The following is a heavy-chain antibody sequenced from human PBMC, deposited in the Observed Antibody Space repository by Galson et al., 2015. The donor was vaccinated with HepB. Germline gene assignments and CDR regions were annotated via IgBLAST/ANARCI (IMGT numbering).Heavy chain of an antibody. V-gene: IGHV1-18*01. CDR3: ASPRDCSSTSCYPHSYYYYYGMDV. CDR2: ISAYNGNT. Sequence: WVRQAPGQGLEWMGWISAYNGNTNYAQKLQGRVTMTTDTSTSTAYMELRSLRSDDTAVYYCASPRDCSSTSCYPHSYYYYYGMDVWGQGTTVTVSS. D-gene: IGHD2-2*01. J-gene: IGHJ6*02.